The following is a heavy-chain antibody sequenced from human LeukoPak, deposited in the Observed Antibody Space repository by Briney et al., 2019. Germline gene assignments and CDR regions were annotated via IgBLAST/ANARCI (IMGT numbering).Heavy chain of an antibody. D-gene: IGHD6-6*01. Sequence: GGSLRLSCSASGFTFKSYAMHWVRQAPGKGLEYVSSINTNGANTYYADSVKGRFTISRDNSRNTVYVQMNSLTPEDTAVYYCVKGLDYSSSRMDSWGQGTLVTVSS. CDR1: GFTFKSYA. CDR2: INTNGANT. J-gene: IGHJ4*02. CDR3: VKGLDYSSSRMDS. V-gene: IGHV3-64*05.